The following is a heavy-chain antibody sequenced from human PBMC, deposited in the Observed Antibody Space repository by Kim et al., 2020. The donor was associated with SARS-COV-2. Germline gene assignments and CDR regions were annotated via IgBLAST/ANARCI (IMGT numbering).Heavy chain of an antibody. J-gene: IGHJ4*02. Sequence: GGSLRLSCAASGFTVSSNYMSWVRQAPGKGLEWVSVIYSGGSTYYADSVKGRFTISRDNSKNTLYLQMNSLRAEDTAVYYCARGTVAGQPPSDYWGQGTLVTVSS. CDR2: IYSGGST. D-gene: IGHD6-19*01. V-gene: IGHV3-53*01. CDR3: ARGTVAGQPPSDY. CDR1: GFTVSSNY.